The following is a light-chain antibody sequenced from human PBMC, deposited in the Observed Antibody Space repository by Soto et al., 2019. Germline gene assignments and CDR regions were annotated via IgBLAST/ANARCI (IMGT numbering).Light chain of an antibody. CDR1: SSNIGNNY. CDR3: ATWDHSLTGEV. V-gene: IGLV1-51*01. J-gene: IGLJ2*01. Sequence: QSVLTQPPSVSAAPGQKVTISCSGSSSNIGNNYVSWYQQLPGTAPKLLIYDNNKRPSGIPDRFSGSKSGTSGTLDITGLQTGVEADYYCATWDHSLTGEVFGGGTKLTVL. CDR2: DNN.